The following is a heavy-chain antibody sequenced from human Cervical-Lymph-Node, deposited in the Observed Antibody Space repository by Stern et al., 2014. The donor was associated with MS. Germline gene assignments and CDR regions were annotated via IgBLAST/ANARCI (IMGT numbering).Heavy chain of an antibody. CDR2: IMPSLGVE. D-gene: IGHD1-26*01. Sequence: QVQLVQSGAEVKKPGSSVKVSCKTSGGTLSDYVISWVRQAPGQGLEWMGRIMPSLGVENYAQKFQGRVTITADESSTTVYMELSSLRSEDTAAYYCAVSGKYYEVSGYDFHYWGQGTLVTVSS. V-gene: IGHV1-69*09. CDR1: GGTLSDYV. J-gene: IGHJ4*02. CDR3: AVSGKYYEVSGYDFHY.